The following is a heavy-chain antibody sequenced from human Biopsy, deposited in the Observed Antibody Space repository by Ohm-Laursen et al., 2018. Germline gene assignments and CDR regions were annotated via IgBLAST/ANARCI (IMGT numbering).Heavy chain of an antibody. V-gene: IGHV4-38-2*01. D-gene: IGHD5-12*01. J-gene: IGHJ6*02. Sequence: GTLSLTCAVSGYSVTNDYYWGWIRQPPGKGLEWIGNIYYDGITHYNPSLKSRVAMSVDTSKNQFSLRLTSVTAADTAVYYCARVAGGYAYYYGMDVWGQGTTVIVSS. CDR3: ARVAGGYAYYYGMDV. CDR2: IYYDGIT. CDR1: GYSVTNDYY.